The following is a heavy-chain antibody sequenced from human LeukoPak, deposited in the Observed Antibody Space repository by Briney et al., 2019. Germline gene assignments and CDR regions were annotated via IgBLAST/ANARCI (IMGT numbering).Heavy chain of an antibody. CDR1: GGSISSYY. CDR3: ARSVVVTAIFDY. Sequence: SETLSLTCTVSGGSISSYYWSWIRQPPGKGLEWIGYIYYSGSTNYNPSLKSRVTISVDTSKNQFSLKLSSVTAADTAVYYCARSVVVTAIFDYWGQGTLVTVSS. CDR2: IYYSGST. D-gene: IGHD2-21*02. J-gene: IGHJ4*02. V-gene: IGHV4-59*01.